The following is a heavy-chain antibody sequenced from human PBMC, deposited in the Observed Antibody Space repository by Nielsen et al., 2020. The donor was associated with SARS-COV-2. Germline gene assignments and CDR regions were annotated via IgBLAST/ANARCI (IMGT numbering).Heavy chain of an antibody. CDR3: ARDEECALGGCYGMDV. CDR2: INPNSGGT. J-gene: IGHJ6*02. Sequence: ASVQVSCKASGYTFTGYYMHWVRHAPGQGLEWMGRINPNSGGTNYAQKFQGRVTMTRDTSISTAYMELSRLRSDDTAVYYCARDEECALGGCYGMDVWGQGTTVTVSS. V-gene: IGHV1-2*06. CDR1: GYTFTGYY. D-gene: IGHD2-15*01.